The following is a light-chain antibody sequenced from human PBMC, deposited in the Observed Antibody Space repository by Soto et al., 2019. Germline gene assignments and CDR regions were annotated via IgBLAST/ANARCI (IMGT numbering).Light chain of an antibody. CDR1: QSVNIN. J-gene: IGKJ5*01. Sequence: EIVMTQCPATLSVSPGERATLSCRASQSVNINLAWYQQKPGQAPRLLTYGASTRATGIPARFSGGGSGTEFTLTISSLQFEDFAVYYCQQYNNWPITFGQGTRL. V-gene: IGKV3-15*01. CDR2: GAS. CDR3: QQYNNWPIT.